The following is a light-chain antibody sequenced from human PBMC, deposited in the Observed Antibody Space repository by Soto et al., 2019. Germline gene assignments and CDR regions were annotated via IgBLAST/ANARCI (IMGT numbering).Light chain of an antibody. V-gene: IGLV2-8*01. Sequence: QSVXTQPPSASGSPGQSVTISCTGTSSDVGGYYYVSWYQQHPGKAPKLMIYEVSKRPSGVPDRFSGSKSGNTASLTVSGLQAEDEADYYCSSYAGTNTPYVFGTGTKVTVL. CDR1: SSDVGGYYY. J-gene: IGLJ1*01. CDR3: SSYAGTNTPYV. CDR2: EVS.